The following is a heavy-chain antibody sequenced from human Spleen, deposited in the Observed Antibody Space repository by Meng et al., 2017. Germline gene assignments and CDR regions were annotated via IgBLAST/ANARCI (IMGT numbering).Heavy chain of an antibody. V-gene: IGHV1-18*01. CDR2: FVNYVDT. J-gene: IGHJ4*02. CDR3: ASGTPGRSYCDY. D-gene: IGHD2-15*01. CDR1: DYTFTDYG. Sequence: QVQLVQSGPEAKKPGASGKGSCKASDYTFTDYGICWVRQAPGQGLEWMGWFVNYVDTYPAPKFQGRVTMTTDTHTNTAFMELRSLTSDDTAVYYCASGTPGRSYCDYWGQGTLVTVSS.